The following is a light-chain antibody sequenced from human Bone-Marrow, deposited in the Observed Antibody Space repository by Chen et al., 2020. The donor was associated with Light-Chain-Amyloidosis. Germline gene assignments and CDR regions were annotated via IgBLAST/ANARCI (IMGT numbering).Light chain of an antibody. CDR3: QVWDRSSDRPV. CDR1: NIGSTS. CDR2: DDS. V-gene: IGLV3-21*02. Sequence: SYVLTQPSSVSVAPGQTATIACGGNNIGSTSVHWYQQTPGQAPLLVVYDDSARPSGIPERLSGSNSGNTATLTISRVEAGDEADSYCQVWDRSSDRPVFGGGTKLTVL. J-gene: IGLJ3*02.